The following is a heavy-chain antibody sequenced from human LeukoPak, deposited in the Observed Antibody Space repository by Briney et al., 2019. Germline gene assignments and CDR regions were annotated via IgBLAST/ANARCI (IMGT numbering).Heavy chain of an antibody. CDR2: IIAIFGTA. D-gene: IGHD3-22*01. J-gene: IGHJ6*03. V-gene: IGHV1-69*01. Sequence: ASVKVSCKASGGTFSSYAISWVRQAPGQGLEWMGGIIAIFGTANYAQKFQGRVTITADESTSTAYMELSSLRSEDTAVYYCARENYYDSSGIRYYYYMDVWGKGTTVTVSS. CDR1: GGTFSSYA. CDR3: ARENYYDSSGIRYYYYMDV.